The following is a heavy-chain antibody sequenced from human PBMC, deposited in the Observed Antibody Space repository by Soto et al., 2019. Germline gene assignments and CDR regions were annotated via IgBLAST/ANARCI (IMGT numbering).Heavy chain of an antibody. Sequence: EVQLLESGGGLVQPGGSLRLSCAASGFTFRNYAMNWVRQAPGKGLQWISVISGSGGYTEYADSVKGRFTISRDNSENTLHLQMSSLRAEDTAVYYCVRPDGEGVWGQGTVVTVSS. D-gene: IGHD3-3*01. J-gene: IGHJ4*02. CDR2: ISGSGGYT. CDR3: VRPDGEGV. CDR1: GFTFRNYA. V-gene: IGHV3-23*01.